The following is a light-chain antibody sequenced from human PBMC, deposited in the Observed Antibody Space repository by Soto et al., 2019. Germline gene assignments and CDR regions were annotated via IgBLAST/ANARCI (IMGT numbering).Light chain of an antibody. Sequence: DTGMTQSPESLDVSLGEMAAIKPKSSQSRLYNVNNKNYLGWYQQKAGQPPKXXLYWASYRESGVPDRFSGSGYGTDFDLTISSLQAEDVAVYYCQQYYDTPWTFGQGTKVDIK. CDR1: QSRLYNVNNKNY. CDR3: QQYYDTPWT. V-gene: IGKV4-1*01. J-gene: IGKJ1*01. CDR2: WAS.